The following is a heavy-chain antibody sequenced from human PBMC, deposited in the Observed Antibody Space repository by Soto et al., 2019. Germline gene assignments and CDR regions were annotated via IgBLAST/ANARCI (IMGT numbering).Heavy chain of an antibody. V-gene: IGHV1-3*01. D-gene: IGHD2-2*02. J-gene: IGHJ4*02. CDR1: GYTFTRYA. Sequence: ASVKVSCKTSGYTFTRYAMHWVRQAPGQRLEWMGWINAGYGNTAYSQNFQGRVTLTRDTSASTAYMELSSLRSEDTAVYYCARAGDDCSTTTCYIIDYWGQGTLVTAPQ. CDR2: INAGYGNT. CDR3: ARAGDDCSTTTCYIIDY.